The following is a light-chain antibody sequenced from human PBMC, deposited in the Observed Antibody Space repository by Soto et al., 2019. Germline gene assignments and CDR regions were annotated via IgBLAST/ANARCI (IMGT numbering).Light chain of an antibody. V-gene: IGKV3-20*01. Sequence: EIVLTQSPGTLSLSPGERATLSCRASQSFNSIYLAWYQQKPGQAPRLLIYGASSRATGIPDRFSGSGSGTEFTLTNSRLEPEDFAVYYCHQYDSWTFGQGTKVEIK. CDR1: QSFNSIY. J-gene: IGKJ1*01. CDR3: HQYDSWT. CDR2: GAS.